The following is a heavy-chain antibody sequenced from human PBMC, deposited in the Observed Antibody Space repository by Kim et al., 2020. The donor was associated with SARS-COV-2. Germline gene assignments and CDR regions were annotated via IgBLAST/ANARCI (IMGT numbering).Heavy chain of an antibody. Sequence: YAQKFQGRVTITADESTSTAYMELSSLRSEDTAVYYCARDLYAAAGEFDYWGQGTLVTVSS. V-gene: IGHV1-69*01. J-gene: IGHJ4*02. D-gene: IGHD6-13*01. CDR3: ARDLYAAAGEFDY.